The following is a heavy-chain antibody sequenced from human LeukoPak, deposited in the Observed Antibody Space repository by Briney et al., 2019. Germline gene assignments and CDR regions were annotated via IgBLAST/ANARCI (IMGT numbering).Heavy chain of an antibody. CDR1: GGSISSFY. CDR3: ASSSGSYYAWHFDL. Sequence: PSETLSLTCTVSGGSISSFYWSWIRQPPGKGLEWIGYIYYSGSTNYNPSLKSRVTISVDTSKNQFSLKLSSVTAADTAMYYCASSSGSYYAWHFDLWGRGTLVTVSS. D-gene: IGHD1-26*01. J-gene: IGHJ2*01. CDR2: IYYSGST. V-gene: IGHV4-59*01.